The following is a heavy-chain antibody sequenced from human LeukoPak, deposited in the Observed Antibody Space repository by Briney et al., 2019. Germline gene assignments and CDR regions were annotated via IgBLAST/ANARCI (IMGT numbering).Heavy chain of an antibody. D-gene: IGHD6-13*01. CDR1: GFTFDDYA. Sequence: GGSLRLSCAASGFTFDDYAMHWVRQAPGKGLEWVSGISWNSGSIGYADSVKGRFTISRDNAKNSLYLQMNSLRAEDTAVYYCAREETGIAAAGRDAFDIWGQGTMVTVSS. V-gene: IGHV3-9*01. J-gene: IGHJ3*02. CDR3: AREETGIAAAGRDAFDI. CDR2: ISWNSGSI.